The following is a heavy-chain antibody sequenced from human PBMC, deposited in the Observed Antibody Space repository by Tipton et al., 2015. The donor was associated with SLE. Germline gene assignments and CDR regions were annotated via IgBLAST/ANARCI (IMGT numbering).Heavy chain of an antibody. J-gene: IGHJ4*02. CDR2: ISGSGGST. V-gene: IGHV3-23*01. CDR1: GFTFSSYA. D-gene: IGHD6-13*01. CDR3: TRVQSSSWCDY. Sequence: SLRLSCAASGFTFSSYAMSWVRQAPGKGLEWVSAISGSGGSTYYADSVKGRFTISRDNSKNTLYLQMNSLKTEDTAVYYCTRVQSSSWCDYWGQGTLVTVSS.